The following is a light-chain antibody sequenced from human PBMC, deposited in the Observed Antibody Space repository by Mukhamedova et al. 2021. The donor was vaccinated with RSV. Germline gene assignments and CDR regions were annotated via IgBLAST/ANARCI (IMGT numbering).Light chain of an antibody. V-gene: IGLV2-14*01. CDR3: SSRTTSRTLV. CDR1: SSDIGSYRY. CDR2: EVS. Sequence: GTSSDIGSYRYVSWYQQYPGKAPKLMIYEVSNRPPGVSDRYSGSKSGNTASLTISGVQAEDEADYYCSSRTTSRTLVFGGGTKLTV. J-gene: IGLJ2*01.